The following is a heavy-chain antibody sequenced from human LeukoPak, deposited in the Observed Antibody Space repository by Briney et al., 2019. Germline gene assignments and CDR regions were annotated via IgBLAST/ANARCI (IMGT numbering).Heavy chain of an antibody. CDR3: ARRRGAYGDYVY. D-gene: IGHD4-17*01. J-gene: IGHJ4*02. CDR2: INHSGST. Sequence: RSETLSLTCAVYGGSFSGYYWSWIRQPAGKGLEWIGEINHSGSTNYNPSLKSRVTISADTSKNQFSLNLSSVTAADTAVYYCARRRGAYGDYVYWGQGTLVTVSS. V-gene: IGHV4-34*01. CDR1: GGSFSGYY.